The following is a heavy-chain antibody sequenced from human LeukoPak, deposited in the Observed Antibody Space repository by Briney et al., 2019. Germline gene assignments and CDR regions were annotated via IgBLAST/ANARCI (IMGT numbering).Heavy chain of an antibody. Sequence: ASVKVSCKASGYTFTSYDINWVRQATGQGLEWMGWMNPNSGNTGYAQKFQGRVTMTMNTSISTAYMELSSLRSEDTAVYYCARGYCSSTSCYWIYHFDYWGQGTLVTVSS. CDR3: ARGYCSSTSCYWIYHFDY. V-gene: IGHV1-8*01. CDR2: MNPNSGNT. D-gene: IGHD2-2*01. CDR1: GYTFTSYD. J-gene: IGHJ4*02.